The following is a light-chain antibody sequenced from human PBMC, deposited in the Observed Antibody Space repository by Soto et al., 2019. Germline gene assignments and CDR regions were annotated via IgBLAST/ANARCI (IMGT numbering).Light chain of an antibody. CDR2: EVR. Sequence: QSALAQPASVSGSPGQSITISCTGTSSDVGGHDYVSWYQQHPGKAPKLIIYEVRNRPSGVSNRFSGSKSGNTASLTISGLQAEEEDDYYCSSYSSTTLVFGPGTKVTVL. CDR1: SSDVGGHDY. CDR3: SSYSSTTLV. J-gene: IGLJ1*01. V-gene: IGLV2-14*01.